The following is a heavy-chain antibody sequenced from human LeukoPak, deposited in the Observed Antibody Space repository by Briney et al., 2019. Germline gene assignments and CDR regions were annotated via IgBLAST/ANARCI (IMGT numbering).Heavy chain of an antibody. V-gene: IGHV1-2*02. Sequence: GASVKVSCKASVFTFTTSAIHWVRQAPGQGLEWMGWINPYSGAINYSQKFQGRVTLTRDTSISTAYMELSRLTSGDTAVYYCARDPKSQLLLDYWGQGTLDTLSS. CDR1: VFTFTTSA. J-gene: IGHJ4*02. D-gene: IGHD2-21*01. CDR3: ARDPKSQLLLDY. CDR2: INPYSGAI.